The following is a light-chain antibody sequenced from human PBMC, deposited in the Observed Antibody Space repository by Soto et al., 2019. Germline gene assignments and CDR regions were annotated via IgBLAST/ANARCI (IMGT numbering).Light chain of an antibody. Sequence: EIVMTQSPATLSVSPGERATLSCRASQSISSKLAWYQQKPGQAPKLLIYGASSMTTGVPARFSGSGSGTEFTLTISRLQPEDFAAYYCQQYDSSRTFGQGTKVDIK. CDR1: QSISSK. CDR3: QQYDSSRT. V-gene: IGKV3D-15*01. CDR2: GAS. J-gene: IGKJ1*01.